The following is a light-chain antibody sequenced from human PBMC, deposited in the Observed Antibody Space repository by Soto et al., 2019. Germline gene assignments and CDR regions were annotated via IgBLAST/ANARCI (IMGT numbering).Light chain of an antibody. CDR2: SYN. V-gene: IGLV1-44*01. J-gene: IGLJ1*01. Sequence: QSALAQPPSASGTPGQRVTISCSGSSSNIGSNPVNWYQQLPGTAPKLLIYSYNQRPSGVPDRFSGSKSGTSASLAISGFQSEDEADYYCTTWDDSLNGQVFGTGTKVTVL. CDR1: SSNIGSNP. CDR3: TTWDDSLNGQV.